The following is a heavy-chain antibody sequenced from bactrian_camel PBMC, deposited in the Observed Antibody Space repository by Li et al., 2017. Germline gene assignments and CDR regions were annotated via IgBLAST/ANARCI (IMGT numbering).Heavy chain of an antibody. J-gene: IGHJ4*01. CDR2: VHTGSRNT. CDR1: GYTQRSGC. V-gene: IGHV3S25*01. Sequence: QLVESGGGSVQAGGSLSLSCAARGYTQRSGCLAWFRQAPGKEREGVAAVHTGSRNTYYADSVKGLFTISQDNTKNQVYLQMNSLKPDDTAVYYCAAAGGPWDENHPCGRHGFWSSTGNYWGRGTQVTVS. D-gene: IGHD5*01. CDR3: AAAGGPWDENHPCGRHGFWSSTGNY.